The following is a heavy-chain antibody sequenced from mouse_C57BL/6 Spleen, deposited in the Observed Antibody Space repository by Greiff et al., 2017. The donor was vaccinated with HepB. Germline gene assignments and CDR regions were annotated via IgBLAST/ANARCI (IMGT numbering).Heavy chain of an antibody. CDR3: AKPGNYGNYDWYFDV. J-gene: IGHJ1*03. D-gene: IGHD2-1*01. Sequence: VKLVESGAELVKPGASVKISCKASGYAFSSYWMNWVKQRPGKGLEWIGQIYPGDGDTNYNGKFKGKATLTADKSSSTAYMQLSSLTSEDSAVYFCAKPGNYGNYDWYFDVWGTGTTVTVSS. V-gene: IGHV1-80*01. CDR1: GYAFSSYW. CDR2: IYPGDGDT.